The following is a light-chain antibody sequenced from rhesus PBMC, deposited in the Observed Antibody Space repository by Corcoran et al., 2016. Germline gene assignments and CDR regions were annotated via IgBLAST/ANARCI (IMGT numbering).Light chain of an antibody. Sequence: DIQMTQSPSSLSASVGDTVTITCRASQSISSWLDWYQQKQGKAHKLLIYKASSFQRGVPSRFSGSGSGTVFTLTIDSLQPEDFATYYGLQYSSSPWTFGQGTKVEIK. CDR1: QSISSW. CDR3: LQYSSSPWT. V-gene: IGKV1-22*01. CDR2: KAS. J-gene: IGKJ1*01.